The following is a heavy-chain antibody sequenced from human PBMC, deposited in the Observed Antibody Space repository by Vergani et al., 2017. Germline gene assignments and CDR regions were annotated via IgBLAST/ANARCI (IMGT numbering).Heavy chain of an antibody. CDR3: AREALSPYCSSTSCFQDV. D-gene: IGHD2-2*01. J-gene: IGHJ6*04. CDR1: GYTFTGYY. V-gene: IGHV1-69*01. Sequence: QVQLVQSGAEVKKPGASVKVSCKASGYTFTGYYMHWVRQAPGQGLEWMGGIIPIFGTANYAQKFQGRVTITADESTSTAYMELSSLRSEDTAVYYCAREALSPYCSSTSCFQDVWGKGTTVTVSS. CDR2: IIPIFGTA.